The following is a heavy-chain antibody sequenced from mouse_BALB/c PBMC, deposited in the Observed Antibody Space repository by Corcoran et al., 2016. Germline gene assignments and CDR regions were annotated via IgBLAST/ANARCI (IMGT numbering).Heavy chain of an antibody. D-gene: IGHD4-1*01. CDR2: ICYDGSN. Sequence: DVQLQESGPGLVKPSQSLSLTCSVTGYSITSGYYWNWIRQFPGNKLEWMGYICYDGSNNYNPSLKNRISITRDTSKNQFFLKLNSVTTEDTATYYCARGNWYYFDYWGQGTTLTVSS. CDR1: GYSITSGYY. J-gene: IGHJ2*01. CDR3: ARGNWYYFDY. V-gene: IGHV3-6*02.